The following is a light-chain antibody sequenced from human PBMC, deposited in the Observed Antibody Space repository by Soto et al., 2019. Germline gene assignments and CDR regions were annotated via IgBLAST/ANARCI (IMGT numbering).Light chain of an antibody. J-gene: IGKJ5*01. CDR3: QQTDNTPLP. V-gene: IGKV1-39*01. Sequence: DIQLTQSPSSLSASVGDRATITCRASQSISRNLNWYQQKPVKAPRLLINNTSSLESGIPSRFSGSGSGTEFTFTISSVQPEDFAAYYCQQTDNTPLPFGQGTRLEIK. CDR2: NTS. CDR1: QSISRN.